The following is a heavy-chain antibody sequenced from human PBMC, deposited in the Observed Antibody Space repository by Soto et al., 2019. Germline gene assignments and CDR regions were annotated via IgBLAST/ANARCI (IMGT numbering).Heavy chain of an antibody. CDR3: ARGGSYYSASGSYFITPHGEY. CDR2: MSYDGKIE. J-gene: IGHJ4*02. CDR1: GFVFRSFA. V-gene: IGHV3-30*04. Sequence: QVRLVESGGGVVQPGRSLRLSCLASGFVFRSFAMHWVRQAPGKGLEWVAVMSYDGKIEYSADSVKGRFTISRDNLKDTLFLQMTSLRPEDTAVYYCARGGSYYSASGSYFITPHGEYWGQLTLVSVSS. D-gene: IGHD3-10*01.